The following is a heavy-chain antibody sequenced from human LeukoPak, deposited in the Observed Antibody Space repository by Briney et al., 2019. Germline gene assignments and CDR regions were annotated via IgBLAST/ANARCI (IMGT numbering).Heavy chain of an antibody. V-gene: IGHV3-11*01. J-gene: IGHJ4*02. CDR3: ARDLSELYYYDSSGYYFDY. D-gene: IGHD3-22*01. CDR2: SSGNGNTI. CDR1: GFSFSDYY. Sequence: PGGSLRLSCATSGFSFSDYYMTWMRQAPGKGLEWVAYSSGNGNTIYYSDSVKGRFTISRDNAERSLYPQVNSLREEGTAVYYCARDLSELYYYDSSGYYFDYWGQGTLVTVSS.